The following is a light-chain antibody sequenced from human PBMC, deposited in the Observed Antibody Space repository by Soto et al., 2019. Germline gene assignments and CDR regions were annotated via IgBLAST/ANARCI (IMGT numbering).Light chain of an antibody. V-gene: IGKV1-9*01. Sequence: DIQLTQSPSFLSASVGDRVTITCRASQGISSYLAWYQQKPEKAPKLLIYAASTLQSGVPSRFSGSGSGTEFTLTISSLQPEDFATYYCQQLNSYLLTFGGGTKVDIK. CDR2: AAS. CDR3: QQLNSYLLT. CDR1: QGISSY. J-gene: IGKJ4*01.